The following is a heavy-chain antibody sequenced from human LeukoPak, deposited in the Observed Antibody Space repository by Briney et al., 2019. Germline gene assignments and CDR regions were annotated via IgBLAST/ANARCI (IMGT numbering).Heavy chain of an antibody. CDR1: GGSFSGYY. Sequence: SETLSLTCAVYGGSFSGYYWSWIRQPPGKGLEWIGEINHSGSTNYNPSLKSRVTISVDTSKNQLSLKLSSVTAADTAVYYCASGYYDFWSGYSHYFDYWGQGTLVTVSS. D-gene: IGHD3-3*01. CDR2: INHSGST. CDR3: ASGYYDFWSGYSHYFDY. J-gene: IGHJ4*02. V-gene: IGHV4-34*01.